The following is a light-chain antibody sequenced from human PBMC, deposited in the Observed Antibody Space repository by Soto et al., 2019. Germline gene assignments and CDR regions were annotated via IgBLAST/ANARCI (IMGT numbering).Light chain of an antibody. CDR3: HQHGGSPET. CDR1: RSVNNNY. J-gene: IGKJ1*01. CDR2: GAS. V-gene: IGKV3-20*01. Sequence: EIVLTQSPGTLSLSPGERATLSCRASRSVNNNYLAWYQQKPGKAPRLLIFGASSRATGIPDRFIGSGSGTEFILTISRLEPDDFAIYHCHQHGGSPETFGQGTKVDIK.